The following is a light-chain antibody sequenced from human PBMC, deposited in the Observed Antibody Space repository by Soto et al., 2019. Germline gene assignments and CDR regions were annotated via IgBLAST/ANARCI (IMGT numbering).Light chain of an antibody. Sequence: DIVMTQSPDSLAVSLGERATINCKSSQSLLYRSNNKNFLAWYQQKPGQPPKLLIYWASTRESGVPDRFSGSGSGTDFTLAISSLQAEDGAVYYCQQYYTTPYTFGQGTKLDIK. CDR3: QQYYTTPYT. J-gene: IGKJ2*01. CDR2: WAS. V-gene: IGKV4-1*01. CDR1: QSLLYRSNNKNF.